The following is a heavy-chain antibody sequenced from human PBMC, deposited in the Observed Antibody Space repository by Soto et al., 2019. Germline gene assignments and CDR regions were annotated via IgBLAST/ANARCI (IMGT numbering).Heavy chain of an antibody. V-gene: IGHV1-18*01. CDR3: ARDNGYYDF. Sequence: QIQMVQSGAEVKQPGASVNISGKTSGYTFSSNSINWGRQAPGQGLEWMAWISTTSGNTHYAERVQSRVTVTLDKSARTAFMEMWGLTSDDTAVYFCARDNGYYDFWGQGTLVTVSS. CDR2: ISTTSGNT. D-gene: IGHD2-8*01. CDR1: GYTFSSNS. J-gene: IGHJ4*02.